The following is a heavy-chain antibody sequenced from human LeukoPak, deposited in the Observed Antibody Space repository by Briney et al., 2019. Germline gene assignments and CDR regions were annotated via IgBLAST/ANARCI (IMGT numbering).Heavy chain of an antibody. Sequence: SETLSLTCTVSGGSISSGSYYWSWIRQPAGKGLEWIGRIYTSGSTNYNPSLKSRVTISVDTSKNQFSLKLSSVTAADTAVYYCARDAGTGDHWFDPWGQGTLVTVSS. CDR1: GGSISSGSYY. D-gene: IGHD7-27*01. CDR3: ARDAGTGDHWFDP. CDR2: IYTSGST. V-gene: IGHV4-61*02. J-gene: IGHJ5*02.